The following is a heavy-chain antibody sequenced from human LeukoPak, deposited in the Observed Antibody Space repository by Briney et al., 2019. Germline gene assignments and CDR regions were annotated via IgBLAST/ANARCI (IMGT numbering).Heavy chain of an antibody. CDR3: ARDRDSRWDFDL. CDR1: GFTFSTYG. Sequence: PGGSLRLSCAASGFTFSTYGIHWVRQAPGKGLEWVAVIWHDGSNKYYADSVKGRFTISRDNSKNTLYLQMNSLRAEDTAVYFCARDRDSRWDFDLWGRGTLVTVSS. CDR2: IWHDGSNK. V-gene: IGHV3-33*01. D-gene: IGHD3-22*01. J-gene: IGHJ2*01.